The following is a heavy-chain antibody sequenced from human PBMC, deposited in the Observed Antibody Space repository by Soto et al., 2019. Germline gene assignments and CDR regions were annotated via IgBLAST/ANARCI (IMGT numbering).Heavy chain of an antibody. V-gene: IGHV3-23*01. J-gene: IGHJ4*02. D-gene: IGHD6-13*01. CDR1: GFTFRNYA. CDR3: ANLLVLLDY. Sequence: GGSLRLSCVDSGFTFRNYAMNWVRQAPGKGLEWVSAISASGDRTFYADSVKGRFTISRDNSENTLYLQINSLRAEDTAVYYCANLLVLLDYWGQGTLVTVYS. CDR2: ISASGDRT.